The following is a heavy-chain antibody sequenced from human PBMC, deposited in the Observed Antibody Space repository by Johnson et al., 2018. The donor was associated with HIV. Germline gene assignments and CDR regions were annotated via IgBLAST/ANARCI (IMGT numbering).Heavy chain of an antibody. Sequence: VQLVESGGGLVQPGGSLRLSCVDSGFTFSSYWMSWVRQAPGKGLEWVSYISSSGSTIYYADSVKGRFTISRDNAKNSLYLQMNSLRAEDTALYYCAREAGSGSYSPWRPDAFDIWGQGTMVTVSS. CDR1: GFTFSSYW. V-gene: IGHV3-48*04. CDR2: ISSSGSTI. D-gene: IGHD3-10*01. J-gene: IGHJ3*02. CDR3: AREAGSGSYSPWRPDAFDI.